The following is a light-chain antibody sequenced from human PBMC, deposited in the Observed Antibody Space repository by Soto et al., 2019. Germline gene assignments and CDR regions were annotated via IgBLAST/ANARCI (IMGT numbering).Light chain of an antibody. J-gene: IGKJ4*01. CDR3: QQYSSYPLT. V-gene: IGKV1-5*03. CDR2: KAS. CDR1: QSIDIW. Sequence: DIQMTQSPSTLSASVGDRVTITCRASQSIDIWLAWYQQKPGKAPKLLIYKASSLESGVPSRFSGSGSGTEFTLTISSLQPDDFTTYYCQQYSSYPLTFGGGTKVVIK.